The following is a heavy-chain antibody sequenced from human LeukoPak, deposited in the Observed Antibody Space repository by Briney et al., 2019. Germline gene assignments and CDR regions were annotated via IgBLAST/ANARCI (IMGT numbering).Heavy chain of an antibody. Sequence: PSETLSLTCTVSGGSIISSSYYWGWIRQPPGKGLEWIGTIYYSGSTYYNPSLESRVTISVDTSKSHFSLKLSSVTAADTAVYYCARLPAIVVVPAASDAFDIWGQGTMVTVSS. J-gene: IGHJ3*02. CDR3: ARLPAIVVVPAASDAFDI. D-gene: IGHD2-2*01. V-gene: IGHV4-39*07. CDR2: IYYSGST. CDR1: GGSIISSSYY.